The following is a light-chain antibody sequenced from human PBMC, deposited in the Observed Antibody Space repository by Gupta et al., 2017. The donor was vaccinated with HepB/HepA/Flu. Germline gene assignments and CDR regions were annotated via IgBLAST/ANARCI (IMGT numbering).Light chain of an antibody. V-gene: IGLV3-21*03. CDR1: NIGTTS. Sequence: SYVLTQPPSVSVAPGKSARISCGGNNIGTTSVHWYQQKPGQAPVLVGYDDSDRPSGIPERFSGSNSGNTATLTISRVEAGDEADYYCQVWDSSSDHYVFGSGTKVTVL. J-gene: IGLJ1*01. CDR2: DDS. CDR3: QVWDSSSDHYV.